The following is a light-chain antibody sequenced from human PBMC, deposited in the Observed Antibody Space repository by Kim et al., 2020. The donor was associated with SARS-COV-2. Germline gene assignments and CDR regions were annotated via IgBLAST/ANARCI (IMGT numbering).Light chain of an antibody. CDR2: DAS. CDR1: QDISDN. V-gene: IGKV1-33*01. J-gene: IGKJ3*01. Sequence: DIQMTQSPSSLSASVGDRVTITCQASQDISDNLNWYQQKPGKAPTLLIFDASDLETGVPSRFSGSGSGTDFTFTISSLQPEDIGTYYCQQYDDLPSFTFGPGTKVDIK. CDR3: QQYDDLPSFT.